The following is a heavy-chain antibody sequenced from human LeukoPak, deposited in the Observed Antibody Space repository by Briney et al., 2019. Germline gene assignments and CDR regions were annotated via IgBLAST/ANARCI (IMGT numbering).Heavy chain of an antibody. V-gene: IGHV3-30*04. CDR1: GFAFADYS. CDR3: ARVGETGTVTMELDL. D-gene: IGHD1-7*01. CDR2: MSFDGNFE. J-gene: IGHJ1*01. Sequence: PGGSLRLSCAASGFAFADYSLHWVRQAPGKGLEWVALMSFDGNFENFADSVEGRFTISRDTARNTLYLHMGSLGVEDSAVYYCARVGETGTVTMELDLWGQGALVTVSS.